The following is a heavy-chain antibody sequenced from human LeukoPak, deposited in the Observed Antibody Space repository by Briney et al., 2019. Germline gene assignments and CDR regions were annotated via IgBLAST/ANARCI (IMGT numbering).Heavy chain of an antibody. D-gene: IGHD2-21*01. CDR1: GGSISSSSYY. Sequence: NPSETLSLTCTVSGGSISSSSYYWGWIRQPPGKGLEWIGSIYYSGSTYYNPSLKSRVTISVDTSKNQFSLKLSSVTAADTAVYYCARLLGSHINYFDPWGQGTLVTVSS. J-gene: IGHJ5*02. CDR2: IYYSGST. CDR3: ARLLGSHINYFDP. V-gene: IGHV4-39*01.